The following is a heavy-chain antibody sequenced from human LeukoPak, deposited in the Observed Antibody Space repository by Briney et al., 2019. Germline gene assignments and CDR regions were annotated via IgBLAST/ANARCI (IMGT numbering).Heavy chain of an antibody. V-gene: IGHV3-23*01. CDR1: GFTSSSYA. Sequence: GGSLRLSCAASGFTSSSYAMSWVRQAPGKGLEWVSGIRGSGDYTSYADSLTGRFTISRDNSKNTLYLQMNSLRAEDTALYYCAKDLTYYYGLGSSTNAFDIWGQGTMVTVSS. D-gene: IGHD3-10*01. CDR2: IRGSGDYT. CDR3: AKDLTYYYGLGSSTNAFDI. J-gene: IGHJ3*02.